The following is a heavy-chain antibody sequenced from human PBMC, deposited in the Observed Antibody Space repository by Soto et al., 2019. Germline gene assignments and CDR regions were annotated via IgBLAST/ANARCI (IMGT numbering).Heavy chain of an antibody. CDR1: GGSFSGYY. V-gene: IGHV4-34*01. CDR3: AGAPPLRPYDY. D-gene: IGHD3-3*01. Sequence: SETLTLTCAVYGGSFSGYYWSWIRQPPGKGLEWIGEINHSGSTNYNPSLKSRVTISVDTSKNQFSLKLSSVTAADTAVYYCAGAPPLRPYDYWGQGTLVTVSS. J-gene: IGHJ4*02. CDR2: INHSGST.